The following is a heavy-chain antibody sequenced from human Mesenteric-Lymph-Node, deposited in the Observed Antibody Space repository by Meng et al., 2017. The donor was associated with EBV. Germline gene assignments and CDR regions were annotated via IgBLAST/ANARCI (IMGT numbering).Heavy chain of an antibody. D-gene: IGHD5-12*01. Sequence: VHLQQWGAGLLKPSETLSLTCAVYGGSFSGSYWTWIRPPPGKGLEWIGEINHSGSTNYNPSPKSRVIISVDTSKNQFSLKLSSVTAADTAVYYCASALPGLPHDSWGQGTLVTVSS. J-gene: IGHJ4*02. CDR1: GGSFSGSY. V-gene: IGHV4-34*02. CDR3: ASALPGLPHDS. CDR2: INHSGST.